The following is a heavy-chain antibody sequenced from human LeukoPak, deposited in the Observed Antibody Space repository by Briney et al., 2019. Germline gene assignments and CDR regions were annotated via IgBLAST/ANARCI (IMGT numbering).Heavy chain of an antibody. V-gene: IGHV3-30*02. Sequence: PGGSLRLSCAASGFTFSSYGMHWVRQAPGKGLEWVAFIRYDGSNKYYADSVKGRFTISRDNSKNTLYLQMNSLRAEDTAVYYCARDLPGLSAAGTFDCWGQGTLVTVSS. D-gene: IGHD6-13*01. CDR2: IRYDGSNK. CDR1: GFTFSSYG. CDR3: ARDLPGLSAAGTFDC. J-gene: IGHJ4*02.